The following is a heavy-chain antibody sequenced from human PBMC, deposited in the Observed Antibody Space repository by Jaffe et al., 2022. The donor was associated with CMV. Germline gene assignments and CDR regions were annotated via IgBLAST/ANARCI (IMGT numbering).Heavy chain of an antibody. V-gene: IGHV1-69*01. Sequence: QVQLVQSGAEVKKPGSSVKVSCKASGGTFSSYAISWVRQAPGQGLEWMGGIIPIFGTANYAQKFQGRVTITADESTSTAYMELSSLRSEDTAVYYCARDSNCSGGSCYPTSGFDYWGQGTLVTVSS. CDR2: IIPIFGTA. D-gene: IGHD2-15*01. CDR3: ARDSNCSGGSCYPTSGFDY. CDR1: GGTFSSYA. J-gene: IGHJ4*02.